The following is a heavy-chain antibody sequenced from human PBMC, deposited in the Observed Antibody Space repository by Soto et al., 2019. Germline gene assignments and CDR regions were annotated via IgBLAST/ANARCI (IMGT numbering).Heavy chain of an antibody. Sequence: GGSLKLSCAASGFTFSSYGMHWVRQAPGKGLEWVAFIWHDGGNKFYAESVKGRFTISRDNSKNTLYLQMTSLSAEDTAMYYCARDGDVNTGFGKDYWGQGTLVTVSS. V-gene: IGHV3-33*01. D-gene: IGHD3-16*01. CDR2: IWHDGGNK. J-gene: IGHJ4*02. CDR1: GFTFSSYG. CDR3: ARDGDVNTGFGKDY.